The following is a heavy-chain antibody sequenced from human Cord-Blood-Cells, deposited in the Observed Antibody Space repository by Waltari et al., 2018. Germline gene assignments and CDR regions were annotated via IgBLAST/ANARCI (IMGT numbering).Heavy chain of an antibody. D-gene: IGHD2-15*01. CDR2: IYHSGST. CDR3: ARIRYCSGGSCYSNPHYIDY. CDR1: GGSIRSSNW. V-gene: IGHV4-4*02. J-gene: IGHJ4*02. Sequence: QVQLQESGPGLVKPSGTLSLTCAVSGGSIRSSNWWSWVRQPPGKGLEWIGEIYHSGSTNYNPSLKSRVTISVDKSKNQFSLKLSSVTAADTAVYYCARIRYCSGGSCYSNPHYIDYWGQGTLVTVSS.